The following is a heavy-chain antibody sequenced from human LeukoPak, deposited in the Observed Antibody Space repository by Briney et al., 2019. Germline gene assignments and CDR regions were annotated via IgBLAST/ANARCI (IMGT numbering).Heavy chain of an antibody. J-gene: IGHJ5*02. D-gene: IGHD6-13*01. Sequence: SVKVSGKASGGTYSSYAISWVRQAPGQGLEWMGGIIPIFGSANYAQNFQGRVTITADESTSTAYMELSSLRSEDTAVYYCARVLQQQLRNWFDPWGQGTLVTVSS. CDR2: IIPIFGSA. CDR1: GGTYSSYA. V-gene: IGHV1-69*13. CDR3: ARVLQQQLRNWFDP.